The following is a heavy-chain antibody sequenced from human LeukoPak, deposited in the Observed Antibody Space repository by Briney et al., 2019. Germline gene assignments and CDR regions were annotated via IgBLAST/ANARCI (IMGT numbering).Heavy chain of an antibody. V-gene: IGHV3-33*01. Sequence: GGSLRLSCAASGFTFSSYGMHWVRKAPGKGLEWVAVIWYDGSNKYYADSVKGRFTISRDNSKNTLYLQMNSLRAEDTAVYYCARDPSPLASGSYFFQRGGPGVGYFDYWGQGTLVTVSS. D-gene: IGHD1-26*01. J-gene: IGHJ4*02. CDR3: ARDPSPLASGSYFFQRGGPGVGYFDY. CDR1: GFTFSSYG. CDR2: IWYDGSNK.